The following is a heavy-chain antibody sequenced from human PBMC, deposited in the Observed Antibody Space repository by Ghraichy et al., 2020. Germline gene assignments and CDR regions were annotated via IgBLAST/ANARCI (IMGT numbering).Heavy chain of an antibody. Sequence: SVKVSCKASGGTFSSYAISWVRQAPGQGLEWMGGIIPIFGTANYAQKFQGRVTITADESTSTAYMELSSLRSEDTAVYYCARGYCSGGSCYSSFQHWGQGTLVTVSS. CDR3: ARGYCSGGSCYSSFQH. J-gene: IGHJ1*01. V-gene: IGHV1-69*13. CDR1: GGTFSSYA. CDR2: IIPIFGTA. D-gene: IGHD2-15*01.